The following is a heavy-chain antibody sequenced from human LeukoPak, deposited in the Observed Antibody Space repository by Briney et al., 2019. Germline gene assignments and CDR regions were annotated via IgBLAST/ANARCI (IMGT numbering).Heavy chain of an antibody. CDR2: ISSSGSTI. J-gene: IGHJ4*02. CDR1: GFTFSSYE. CDR3: ARVGGVWRFDY. Sequence: GGSLRLSCAASGFTFSSYEMNWVRQAPGKGLEWVSYISSSGSTIYYADSVKGRFTISRDNAKNSLYLQMNSLRAEDTAVYYCARVGGVWRFDYWGQGTLVTVSS. D-gene: IGHD3-16*01. V-gene: IGHV3-48*03.